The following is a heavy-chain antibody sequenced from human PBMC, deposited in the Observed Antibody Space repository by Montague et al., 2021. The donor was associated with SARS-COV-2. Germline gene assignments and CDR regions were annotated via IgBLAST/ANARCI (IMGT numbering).Heavy chain of an antibody. D-gene: IGHD3-3*01. CDR2: RYQNGAT. J-gene: IGHJ4*02. V-gene: IGHV4-38-2*02. CDR3: ARSGVGIFDFSYFDS. Sequence: SETLSFTCSVSGFSISSGYYWGWIRQTPGKGLEWIGSRYQNGATYYSPSLKRPVTILLDTSKNQFSLSLTSVTAADTAVYYCARSGVGIFDFSYFDSWGRGSLVIVSS. CDR1: GFSISSGYY.